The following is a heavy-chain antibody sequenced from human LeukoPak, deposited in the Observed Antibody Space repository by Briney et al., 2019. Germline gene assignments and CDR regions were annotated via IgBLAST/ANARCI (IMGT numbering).Heavy chain of an antibody. D-gene: IGHD3-3*01. Sequence: ASVKVSCKASGYTFTGYYMHWVRQAPGQGLEWMGWINPNSGGTNYAQKFQGRVTMTRDTSISTAYMELSRLRSDDTAVYYCAIPFPGRFWEWFPFFDYGGQGTLVPVPS. CDR3: AIPFPGRFWEWFPFFDY. CDR1: GYTFTGYY. CDR2: INPNSGGT. V-gene: IGHV1-2*02. J-gene: IGHJ4*02.